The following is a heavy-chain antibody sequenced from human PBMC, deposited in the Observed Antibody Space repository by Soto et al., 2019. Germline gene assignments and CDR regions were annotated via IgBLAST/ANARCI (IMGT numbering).Heavy chain of an antibody. D-gene: IGHD1-26*01. V-gene: IGHV1-46*01. CDR2: TNPNGGST. J-gene: IGHJ6*02. Sequence: QVQMVQSGTEVQKPGASVKVSCRTSGYTFTSYYIHWVRQAPGQGLDWMGITNPNGGSTGYAQKFQGRLAMTRDMSAGAVYMELSSLTSDDTAVYYCVRSGGASVGSTYYFFDGMDVWGQGTTVTVSS. CDR3: VRSGGASVGSTYYFFDGMDV. CDR1: GYTFTSYY.